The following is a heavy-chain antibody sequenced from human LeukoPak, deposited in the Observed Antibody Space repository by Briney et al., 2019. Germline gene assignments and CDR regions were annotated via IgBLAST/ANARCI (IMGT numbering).Heavy chain of an antibody. CDR1: GGSISSSSYY. D-gene: IGHD3-10*01. CDR2: IYYSGST. J-gene: IGHJ3*02. CDR3: ASSRRVTMVRGVMGYAFDI. V-gene: IGHV4-39*07. Sequence: SETLSLTCTVSGGSISSSSYYWGWIRQPPGKGLEWIGSIYYSGSTYYNPSLKSRVTISVDTSKNQFSLKLSAVTAADTAVYYCASSRRVTMVRGVMGYAFDIWGQGTMVTVSS.